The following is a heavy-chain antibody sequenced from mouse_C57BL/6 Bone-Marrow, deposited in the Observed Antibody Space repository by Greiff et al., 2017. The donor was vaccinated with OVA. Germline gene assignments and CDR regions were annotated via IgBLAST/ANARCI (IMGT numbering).Heavy chain of an antibody. Sequence: VQLQQPGTELVKPGASVKLSCKASGYTFTSYWMHWLKQRPGQGLEWIGNINPSNGGTNYNEKFKSKATLTVDKSSSPAYMQLSSVTSEDSAVYYCARAVGYSSGSWFAYWGQGTLVTVSA. V-gene: IGHV1-53*01. CDR1: GYTFTSYW. J-gene: IGHJ3*01. CDR2: INPSNGGT. CDR3: ARAVGYSSGSWFAY. D-gene: IGHD1-1*01.